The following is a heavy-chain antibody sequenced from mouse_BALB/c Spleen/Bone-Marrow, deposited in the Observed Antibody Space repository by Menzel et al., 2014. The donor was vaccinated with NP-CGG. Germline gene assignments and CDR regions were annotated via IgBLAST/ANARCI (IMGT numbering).Heavy chain of an antibody. J-gene: IGHJ1*01. CDR1: GFTFSSYG. Sequence: EVQVEEPGGGLVQPGGSLKLSCVASGFTFSSYGMSWVRQTPDKTLEVVATINNNGGITYYPNSVKGQFTISRDNAKTTLYLQMSSLKAEDAAMYYSARVYGWYFDVWGAGTTVTVSS. CDR2: INNNGGIT. CDR3: ARVYGWYFDV. D-gene: IGHD1-1*01. V-gene: IGHV5-6-3*01.